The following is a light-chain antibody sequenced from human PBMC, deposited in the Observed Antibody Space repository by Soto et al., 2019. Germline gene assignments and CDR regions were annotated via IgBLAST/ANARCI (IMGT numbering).Light chain of an antibody. CDR2: EGS. V-gene: IGLV2-23*03. CDR3: CSYAGSSTFEV. Sequence: QSVLTQPASVSGSPGQSITISCTVTSSDVGSYNLVSWYQQHPGKAPKLMIYEGSKRPSGVSNRFSGSKSGNTASLTISGLQAEDEADYYCCSYAGSSTFEVFGTGTKVTVL. J-gene: IGLJ1*01. CDR1: SSDVGSYNL.